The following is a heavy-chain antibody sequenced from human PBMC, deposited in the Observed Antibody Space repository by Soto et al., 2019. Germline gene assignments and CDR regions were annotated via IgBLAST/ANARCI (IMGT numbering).Heavy chain of an antibody. V-gene: IGHV2-70*04. D-gene: IGHD3-10*01. CDR2: IDWDDDK. CDR3: ARTAGYYRGRQFDY. CDR1: GFSLCTTGMR. J-gene: IGHJ4*02. Sequence: SGPTLVNPTQTLTLTCTFSGFSLCTTGMRVSWIGQPPGKALEWLARIDWDDDKFYSTSLKTRLTISKDTSKNQVVLRMTNMDPADTATYYCARTAGYYRGRQFDYWGQGTLVTVSS.